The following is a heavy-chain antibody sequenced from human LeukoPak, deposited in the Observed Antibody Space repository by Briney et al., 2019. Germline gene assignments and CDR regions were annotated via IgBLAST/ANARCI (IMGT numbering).Heavy chain of an antibody. Sequence: ASVKVSCKASGYTFTGYYMHWVRQAPGQGLEWMGWINPNSGGTNYAQKFQGRVTMTRDTSISTAYMELSRLRSDDTAVYYCARSTYYYDSSGYKFAFDIWGQGTMVTVSS. CDR3: ARSTYYYDSSGYKFAFDI. J-gene: IGHJ3*02. CDR1: GYTFTGYY. D-gene: IGHD3-22*01. V-gene: IGHV1-2*02. CDR2: INPNSGGT.